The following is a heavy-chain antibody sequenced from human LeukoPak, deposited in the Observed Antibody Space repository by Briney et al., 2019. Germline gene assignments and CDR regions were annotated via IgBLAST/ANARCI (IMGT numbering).Heavy chain of an antibody. CDR3: ARESEYYDFWSGTEDYYYMDV. V-gene: IGHV3-21*01. CDR1: GFTFSSYS. D-gene: IGHD3-3*01. CDR2: ISSSSSYI. Sequence: GGSLRLSCAASGFTFSSYSMNWVRQAPGKGLEWVSSISSSSSYIYYADSVKGRFTISRDNAKNSLYLQMNSPRAEDTAVYYCARESEYYDFWSGTEDYYYMDVWGKGTTVTVSS. J-gene: IGHJ6*03.